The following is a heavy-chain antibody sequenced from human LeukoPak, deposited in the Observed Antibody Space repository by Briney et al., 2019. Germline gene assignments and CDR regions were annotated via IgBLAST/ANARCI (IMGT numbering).Heavy chain of an antibody. Sequence: SETLSLTCTVSGGSISSGGYYWSWIRQHPGKGLEWIGYIYYSGSTYYNPSLKSRVTISVDTSKNQFSLKLSSVTAADTAVYYCARDHGPMIVPSNWFDPWGQGTLVTVSS. CDR1: GGSISSGGYY. CDR2: IYYSGST. D-gene: IGHD3-22*01. J-gene: IGHJ5*02. CDR3: ARDHGPMIVPSNWFDP. V-gene: IGHV4-31*03.